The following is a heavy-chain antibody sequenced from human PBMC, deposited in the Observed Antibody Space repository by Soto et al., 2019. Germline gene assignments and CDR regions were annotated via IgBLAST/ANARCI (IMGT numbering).Heavy chain of an antibody. V-gene: IGHV1-2*02. Sequence: ASVKVSCKASGYTFTGYYMHWVRQAPGQGLEWMGWINPNSGGTNYAQKFQGRVTMTRDTSISTAYMELSRLRSDDTAVYYCARDRGYSSSWYYGMDVWGQGTTVTVSS. D-gene: IGHD6-13*01. J-gene: IGHJ6*02. CDR2: INPNSGGT. CDR1: GYTFTGYY. CDR3: ARDRGYSSSWYYGMDV.